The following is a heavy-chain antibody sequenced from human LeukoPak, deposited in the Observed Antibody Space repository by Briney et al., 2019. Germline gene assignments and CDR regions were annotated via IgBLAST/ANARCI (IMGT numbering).Heavy chain of an antibody. CDR1: GFTFSSYS. CDR3: ARDLSEKYCIDY. CDR2: ISSSSSYI. V-gene: IGHV3-21*01. J-gene: IGHJ4*02. D-gene: IGHD2-8*02. Sequence: GGSLRLSCAASGFTFSSYSMNWVRQAPGKGLEWVSSISSSSSYIYYADSVKGQLTISRDNSKNTLSLQMNSLRAEDTAIYYCARDLSEKYCIDYWGQGTLVTVSS.